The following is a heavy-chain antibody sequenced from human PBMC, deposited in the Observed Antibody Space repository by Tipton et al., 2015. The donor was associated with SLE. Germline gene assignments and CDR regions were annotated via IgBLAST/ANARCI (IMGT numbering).Heavy chain of an antibody. V-gene: IGHV4-59*08. CDR1: GASITSYY. CDR2: IFDSGST. CDR3: ARHPIGDY. J-gene: IGHJ4*02. Sequence: TLSLTCNVSGASITSYYWSWIRQSPGKGLEWIGCIFDSGSTTYNLSLKSRLTISIDKSRNQFSLKLGSVTAADTAVYYCARHPIGDYWGLGTLVTVSS.